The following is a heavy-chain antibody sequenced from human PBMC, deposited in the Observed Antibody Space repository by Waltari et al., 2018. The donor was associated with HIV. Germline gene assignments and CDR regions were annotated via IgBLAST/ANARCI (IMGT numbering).Heavy chain of an antibody. J-gene: IGHJ4*02. Sequence: QLQLQESGPGLVKPSETLSLTCTVSGGSISSSSYYWGWIRQPPGRGLEWIGSIYYSGSTDYTPSLKSRVTISVDTSKNQFSLKLSSVTAADTAVYYCARGGGRRSFDYWGQGTLVTVSS. CDR2: IYYSGST. CDR3: ARGGGRRSFDY. CDR1: GGSISSSSYY. V-gene: IGHV4-39*01.